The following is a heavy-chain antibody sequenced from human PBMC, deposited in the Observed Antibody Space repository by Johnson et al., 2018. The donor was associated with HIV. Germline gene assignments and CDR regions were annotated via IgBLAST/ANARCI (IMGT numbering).Heavy chain of an antibody. V-gene: IGHV3-30-3*01. J-gene: IGHJ3*02. CDR2: ISYDGRNK. Sequence: QVHLVESGGGLVKPGGSLRLSCAASGFTFSSYGMHWVRQAPGKGLNWVAVISYDGRNKDYADSVKGRFTISRDNSKNTMYLQMKSLRAEDTAVYYCAREAITMARGRAFDIWGQGTMVTVSS. CDR1: GFTFSSYG. D-gene: IGHD3-10*01. CDR3: AREAITMARGRAFDI.